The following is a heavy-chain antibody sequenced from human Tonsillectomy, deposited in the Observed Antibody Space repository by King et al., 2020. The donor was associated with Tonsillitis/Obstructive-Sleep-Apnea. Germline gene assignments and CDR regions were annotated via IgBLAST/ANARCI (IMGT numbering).Heavy chain of an antibody. CDR1: GGSISSYY. CDR3: ARGTRQEYYDFWSGYYGLNWFDP. V-gene: IGHV4-59*01. Sequence: QLQESGPGLVKPSETLSLTCTVSGGSISSYYWSWIRQPPGKGLEWIGYIYYSGSTNYNPSLKSRVTISVDTSKNQFSLKLSSVTAADTAVYYCARGTRQEYYDFWSGYYGLNWFDPWGQGTLVTVSS. J-gene: IGHJ5*02. CDR2: IYYSGST. D-gene: IGHD3-3*01.